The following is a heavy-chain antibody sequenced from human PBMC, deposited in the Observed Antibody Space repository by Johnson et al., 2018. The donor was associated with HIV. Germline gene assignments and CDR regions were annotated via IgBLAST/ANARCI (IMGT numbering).Heavy chain of an antibody. V-gene: IGHV3-30*04. Sequence: QVLLVESGGGLVQPGGSLRLSCAASGFTFSSYAMSWVRQAPGKGLEWVAVISYDGSNKYYADSVRGLTISRDNSKNTLYLQLSSLRSEDTAVYYCARDSGVPGNDAFDIWGQGTMVTVSS. J-gene: IGHJ3*02. CDR2: ISYDGSNK. D-gene: IGHD3-10*01. CDR1: GFTFSSYA. CDR3: ARDSGVPGNDAFDI.